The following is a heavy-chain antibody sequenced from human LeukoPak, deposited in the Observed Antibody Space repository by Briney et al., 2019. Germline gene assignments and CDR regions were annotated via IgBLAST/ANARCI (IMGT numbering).Heavy chain of an antibody. V-gene: IGHV3-7*01. D-gene: IGHD5-12*01. CDR2: INQDGRAK. Sequence: GGSLRLSCAASGFTFDKYWMDWVRQAPGKGLEWVAQINQDGRAKHYVDSVKGRFTISRDNAKNLVSLQMSSLRAEDPAVYYCARGSDYSNGNIYEDDFEYWGQGTLVTVSS. CDR3: ARGSDYSNGNIYEDDFEY. CDR1: GFTFDKYW. J-gene: IGHJ4*02.